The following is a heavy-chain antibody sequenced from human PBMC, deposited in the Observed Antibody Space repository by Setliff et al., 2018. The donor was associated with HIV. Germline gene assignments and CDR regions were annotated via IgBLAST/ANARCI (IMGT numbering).Heavy chain of an antibody. Sequence: GGSLRLSCAASGFSFSNSWMTWVRQAPGKGLEWVATIKEDGREEYYVGSVKGRFTISRDNAKRSLYLQMNRLKTDDTAFYYCATFADGPDSWGQGTLVTVSS. CDR1: GFSFSNSW. CDR2: IKEDGREE. CDR3: ATFADGPDS. J-gene: IGHJ4*02. D-gene: IGHD3-3*01. V-gene: IGHV3-7*01.